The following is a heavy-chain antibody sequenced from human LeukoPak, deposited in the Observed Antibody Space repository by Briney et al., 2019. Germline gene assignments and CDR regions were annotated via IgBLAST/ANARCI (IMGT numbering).Heavy chain of an antibody. Sequence: ASVKVSCKASGYTFTSYGISWVRQAPGQGLEWMGWISAYNGNTDYAQKLQGRVTMTTDTSTSTAYMELRSLRSDDTAVYYCARDRGDIVVVPAASLRLTGDAFDIWGQGTTVTVSS. J-gene: IGHJ3*02. CDR2: ISAYNGNT. CDR1: GYTFTSYG. D-gene: IGHD2-2*01. CDR3: ARDRGDIVVVPAASLRLTGDAFDI. V-gene: IGHV1-18*01.